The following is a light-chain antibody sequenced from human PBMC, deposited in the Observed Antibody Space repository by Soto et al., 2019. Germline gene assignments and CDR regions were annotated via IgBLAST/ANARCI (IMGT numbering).Light chain of an antibody. Sequence: EIGLTQSPGTLSLSAGERATLSCWATQSVSSNYLAWYQQKSGQAPRLLIYGASNRATGIPARFSGSGSGTDFTLTISSLEPEDFAVYYCQQRSNWPPITFGQGTRLEIK. CDR2: GAS. J-gene: IGKJ5*01. CDR3: QQRSNWPPIT. V-gene: IGKV3-11*01. CDR1: QSVSSNY.